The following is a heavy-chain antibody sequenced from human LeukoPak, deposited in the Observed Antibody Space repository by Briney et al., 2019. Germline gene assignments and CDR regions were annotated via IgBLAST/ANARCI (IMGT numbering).Heavy chain of an antibody. CDR1: GGSFSGYY. D-gene: IGHD3-22*01. J-gene: IGHJ3*02. CDR2: INHSGST. Sequence: SETLSLTCAVYGGSFSGYYWSWIRQPPGKGLEWIGEINHSGSTNYNPSLKSRVTISVDTSKNEFSLKMSSVTAADAAVYYCARVRVIGVVTAFDIWGQGTMVTVSS. V-gene: IGHV4-34*01. CDR3: ARVRVIGVVTAFDI.